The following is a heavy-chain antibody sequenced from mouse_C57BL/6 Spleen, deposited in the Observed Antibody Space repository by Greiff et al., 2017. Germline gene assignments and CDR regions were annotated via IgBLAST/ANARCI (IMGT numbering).Heavy chain of an antibody. J-gene: IGHJ4*01. CDR1: GYTFTSYG. CDR2: IYPRSGNT. V-gene: IGHV1-81*01. Sequence: VQLQQSGAELARPGASVKLSCKASGYTFTSYGISWVKQRTGQGLEWIGEIYPRSGNTYYNEKLKGKATLTADKSSSTAYMELRSLTSEDSAVYFCARNYYGSSYVDYAMDYWGQGTSVTVSS. CDR3: ARNYYGSSYVDYAMDY. D-gene: IGHD1-1*01.